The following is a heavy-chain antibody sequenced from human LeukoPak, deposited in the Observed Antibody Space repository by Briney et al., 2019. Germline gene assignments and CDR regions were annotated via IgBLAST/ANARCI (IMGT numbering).Heavy chain of an antibody. CDR2: IYYSGST. D-gene: IGHD6-13*01. CDR1: GGSVSGTNYY. Sequence: ASETLSLTCSVSGGSVSGTNYYWAWIRQPPEKGLEWIGTIYYSGSTYYNVSLKSRVTISVDTSKNQFSLNLSSVTAADTAVYYCAREWGSSWHPDAFDIWGQGTMVTVSS. CDR3: AREWGSSWHPDAFDI. J-gene: IGHJ3*02. V-gene: IGHV4-39*07.